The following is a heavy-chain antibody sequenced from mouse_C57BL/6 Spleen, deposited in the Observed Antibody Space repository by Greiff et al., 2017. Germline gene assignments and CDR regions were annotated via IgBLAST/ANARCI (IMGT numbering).Heavy chain of an antibody. CDR1: GYAFSSSW. CDR2: IYPGDGDT. V-gene: IGHV1-82*01. CDR3: ARNEADY. Sequence: QVQLQQSGPELVKPGASVKISCKASGYAFSSSWMNWVKQRPGKGLEWIGRIYPGDGDTNYNGKFKGKATLTADKSSSTAYMQLSSLTSEDSAVYCCARNEADYWGQGTTLTVSS. J-gene: IGHJ2*01.